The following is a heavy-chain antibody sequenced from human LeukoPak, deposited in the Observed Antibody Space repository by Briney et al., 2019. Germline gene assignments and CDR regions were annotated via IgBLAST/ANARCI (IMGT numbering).Heavy chain of an antibody. CDR3: ARAYYYGVSLAPDY. Sequence: GGSLRLSCVASGLIFSTYGMHWGRQAPGKGLGWVEVRWNDESNEYYEDSVKSRFTISRDTSKNTLYLQMNSLRAEDTAVYYCARAYYYGVSLAPDYWGQGTLVTVSS. CDR1: GLIFSTYG. J-gene: IGHJ4*02. V-gene: IGHV3-33*01. D-gene: IGHD3-10*01. CDR2: RWNDESNE.